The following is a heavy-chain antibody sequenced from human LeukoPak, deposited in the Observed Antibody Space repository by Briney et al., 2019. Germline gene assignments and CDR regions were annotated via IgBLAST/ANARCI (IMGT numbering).Heavy chain of an antibody. V-gene: IGHV1-18*01. CDR3: ARVLVGATKVAFDI. Sequence: ASVKVSCKASGYTFTSYGISWVRQAPGQGLEWMGWISAYNGNTNYAQKLQGRVTMTTDTSTSTAYMELRSLRSEDTAVYYCARVLVGATKVAFDIWGQGTMVTVSS. D-gene: IGHD1-26*01. CDR2: ISAYNGNT. CDR1: GYTFTSYG. J-gene: IGHJ3*02.